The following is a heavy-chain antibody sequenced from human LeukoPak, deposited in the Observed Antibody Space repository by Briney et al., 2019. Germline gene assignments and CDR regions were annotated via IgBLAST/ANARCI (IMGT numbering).Heavy chain of an antibody. CDR1: GYSISSGYY. CDR3: ARVFGGYDYPHFDY. J-gene: IGHJ4*02. D-gene: IGHD5-12*01. V-gene: IGHV4-38-2*02. CDR2: IYHRGST. Sequence: SETLSLTCTVSGYSISSGYYWGWIRQPPGKGLEWIGNIYHRGSTYHNPSLKSRVTISVDTSKNQFSLKLSSVTAADTAVYYCARVFGGYDYPHFDYWGQGTLVTVSS.